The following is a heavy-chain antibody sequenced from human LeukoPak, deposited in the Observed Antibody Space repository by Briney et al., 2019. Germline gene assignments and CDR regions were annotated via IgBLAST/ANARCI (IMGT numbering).Heavy chain of an antibody. J-gene: IGHJ5*02. CDR1: GFTFSSYA. CDR3: AKGPIAAAGINWFDP. D-gene: IGHD6-13*01. Sequence: PGGSLRLSCAASGFTFSSYAMSWVRQAPGKGLEWVSAISGGGGSTYYADSVKGRFTISRDNSKNTLYLQMNSLRAEDTAVYYCAKGPIAAAGINWFDPWGQGTLVTVSS. CDR2: ISGGGGST. V-gene: IGHV3-23*01.